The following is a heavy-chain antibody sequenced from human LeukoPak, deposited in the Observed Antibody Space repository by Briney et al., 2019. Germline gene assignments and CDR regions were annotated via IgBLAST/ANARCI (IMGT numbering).Heavy chain of an antibody. Sequence: PSGGSLRLSCAASGFTFSASGVHWVRQAPGKGLEWVTFIRYDGSDKYYADSVKGRFTISRDNSKNTLYVQMNSMRVEDTAVYYCATWAGGRYPLGYFDYWGQGTLVTVSS. CDR2: IRYDGSDK. D-gene: IGHD3-16*02. J-gene: IGHJ4*02. CDR3: ATWAGGRYPLGYFDY. V-gene: IGHV3-30*02. CDR1: GFTFSASG.